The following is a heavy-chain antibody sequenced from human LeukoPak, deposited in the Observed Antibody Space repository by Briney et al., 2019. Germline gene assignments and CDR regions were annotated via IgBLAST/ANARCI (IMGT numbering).Heavy chain of an antibody. CDR1: GFIFGSHA. Sequence: GGSLRLSCEASGFIFGSHAMYWVRQAPGKGLEWVAGIFGSGGSPHYADSVKGRFTISRDNSRNTVYLQINSRRAEDTAVYYCGKTTVGYSSGQKPAWPVDYWGQGTLVTVSS. V-gene: IGHV3-23*01. CDR3: GKTTVGYSSGQKPAWPVDY. D-gene: IGHD5-18*01. CDR2: IFGSGGSP. J-gene: IGHJ4*02.